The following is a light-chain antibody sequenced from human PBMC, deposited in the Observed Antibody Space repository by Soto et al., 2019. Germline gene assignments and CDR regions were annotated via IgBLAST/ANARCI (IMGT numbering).Light chain of an antibody. CDR1: QSISSW. V-gene: IGKV1-5*01. J-gene: IGKJ1*01. CDR2: DAS. Sequence: DIQMTQSPSTLSASVGDGVTITCRASQSISSWLAWYQQKPGKAPKLLIYDASSLESGVPSRFSGSGSGTEFTLTISSLQPDDFATYYCQQYNSYSPWAFGQGTKVEIK. CDR3: QQYNSYSPWA.